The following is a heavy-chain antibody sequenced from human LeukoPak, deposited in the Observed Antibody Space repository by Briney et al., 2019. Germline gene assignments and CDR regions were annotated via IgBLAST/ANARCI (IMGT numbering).Heavy chain of an antibody. CDR3: ARELHLEYYFDY. CDR1: GFTFSSYA. CDR2: ISYDGSNK. V-gene: IGHV3-30-3*01. Sequence: PGGSLRLSCAASGFTFSSYAMHWVRQAPGKGLEWVAVISYDGSNKYYADSVKGRFTISRDNSKNTLYLQMNSLRAEDTAVYYGARELHLEYYFDYWGQGTLVTVSS. J-gene: IGHJ4*02. D-gene: IGHD3-16*01.